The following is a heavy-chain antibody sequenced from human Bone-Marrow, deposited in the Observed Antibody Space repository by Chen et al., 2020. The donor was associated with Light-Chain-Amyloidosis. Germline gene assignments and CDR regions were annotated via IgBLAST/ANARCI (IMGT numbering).Heavy chain of an antibody. Sequence: QVQLVESGGGVVQPGRSLRLSCAASGFTFSSYAMHWVRQAPGKGLEGVAVISYDGSNKHYADSVNVRFTISRDNSKNTLYLQMNSLRAEDTAVYYCARAPGYDFPFDYWGQGTLVTVSS. CDR1: GFTFSSYA. CDR3: ARAPGYDFPFDY. V-gene: IGHV3-30-3*01. CDR2: ISYDGSNK. D-gene: IGHD5-12*01. J-gene: IGHJ4*02.